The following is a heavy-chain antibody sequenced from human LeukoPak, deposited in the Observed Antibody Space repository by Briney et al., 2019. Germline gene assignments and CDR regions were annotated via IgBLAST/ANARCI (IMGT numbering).Heavy chain of an antibody. CDR1: GFTFSGSA. V-gene: IGHV3-73*01. D-gene: IGHD5-18*01. Sequence: PGGSLKLSCAASGFTFSGSAMHWVRQASGKGLEWVGRIRSKANSYATAYAASVKGRFTISRDDSKNTAYLQMNSLRAEDTAVYYCARAQLWLQSHFDVWGQGTMVTVSS. CDR2: IRSKANSYAT. CDR3: ARAQLWLQSHFDV. J-gene: IGHJ3*01.